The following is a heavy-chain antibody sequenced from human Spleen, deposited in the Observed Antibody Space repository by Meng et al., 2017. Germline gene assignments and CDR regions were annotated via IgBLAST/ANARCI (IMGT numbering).Heavy chain of an antibody. CDR1: GFTFSSYW. CDR3: EAGPSGWVYLQR. Sequence: GESLKISCAASGFTFSSYWMHWVRQAPGTGLVWVSRINSDGNSTIYADSVKGRFTISRDNAKNALYLQINTLRVEDTAVYYCEAGPSGWVYLQRWGQGTLVTVSS. V-gene: IGHV3-74*01. D-gene: IGHD6-19*01. J-gene: IGHJ1*01. CDR2: INSDGNST.